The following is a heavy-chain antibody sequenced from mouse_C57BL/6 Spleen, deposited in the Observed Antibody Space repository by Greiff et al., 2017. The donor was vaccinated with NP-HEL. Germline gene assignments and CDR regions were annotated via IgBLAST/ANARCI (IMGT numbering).Heavy chain of an antibody. Sequence: VQLQQSGAELVRPGASVTLSCKASGYTFTDYEMHWVKQTPVHGLEWIGAIDPETGGTAYNQTFKGKAILTADKSYSTAYMELRSLTCADSAIYYCTGGYYDFDYWGQGTTLTVSS. J-gene: IGHJ2*01. CDR3: TGGYYDFDY. CDR1: GYTFTDYE. CDR2: IDPETGGT. D-gene: IGHD2-3*01. V-gene: IGHV1-15*01.